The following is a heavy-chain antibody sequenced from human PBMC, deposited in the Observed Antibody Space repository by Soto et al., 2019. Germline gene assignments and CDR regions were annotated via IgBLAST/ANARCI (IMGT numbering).Heavy chain of an antibody. CDR1: GYSFTSYW. CDR3: AREWVVAAPYHYYYYGMDV. CDR2: IDPSDSYT. J-gene: IGHJ6*02. Sequence: PGESLKISCKGSGYSFTSYWISWVRQMPGKGLEWMGRIDPSDSYTNYSPSFQGHVTISADKSISTAYLQWSSLKASDTAMYYCAREWVVAAPYHYYYYGMDVWGQGTTVTVS. V-gene: IGHV5-10-1*01. D-gene: IGHD2-15*01.